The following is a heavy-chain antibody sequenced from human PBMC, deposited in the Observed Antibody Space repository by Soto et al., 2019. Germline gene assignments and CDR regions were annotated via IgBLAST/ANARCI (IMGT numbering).Heavy chain of an antibody. CDR3: AKEWTNSGNFYHLDV. V-gene: IGHV3-9*01. CDR2: ISWNSGSI. D-gene: IGHD3-10*01. CDR1: GFTFADYD. Sequence: EVQLVESGGGLVQPGGSLRLHCAASGFTFADYDMHWVRQAPGKGLEWVAGISWNSGSIDYAVSVKGRFTISRDNAKNHLLLPIDQLRGDDPGLYFWAKEWTNSGNFYHLDVWGTGTTVTVSS. J-gene: IGHJ6*03.